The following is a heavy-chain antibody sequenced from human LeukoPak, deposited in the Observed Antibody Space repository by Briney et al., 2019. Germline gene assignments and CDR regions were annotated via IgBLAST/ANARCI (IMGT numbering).Heavy chain of an antibody. CDR1: GFTFSSYW. Sequence: GGSLRLSCAASGFTFSSYWMSWVRQAPGKGLEWVSVIYSGGSTYYADSVKGRFTIFRDNSKNTLYLQMNSLRAEDTAVYYCASQENAFDIWGQGTMVTVSS. J-gene: IGHJ3*02. CDR2: IYSGGST. CDR3: ASQENAFDI. V-gene: IGHV3-53*01.